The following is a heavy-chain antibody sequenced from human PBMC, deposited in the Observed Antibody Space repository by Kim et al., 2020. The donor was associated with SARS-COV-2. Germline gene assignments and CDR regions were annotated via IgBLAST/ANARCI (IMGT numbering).Heavy chain of an antibody. J-gene: IGHJ6*02. CDR1: GFTFSSYN. Sequence: GGSLRLSCAASGFTFSSYNMHWVRQATGKGLEWVSAISSASDTYYTDYAKGRFTISRDNAKNSLYLQMNSLTVGDTAVDYCARDFTAAGRNYYGMDVWGQGTTVTV. CDR2: ISSASDT. V-gene: IGHV3-13*01. D-gene: IGHD6-13*01. CDR3: ARDFTAAGRNYYGMDV.